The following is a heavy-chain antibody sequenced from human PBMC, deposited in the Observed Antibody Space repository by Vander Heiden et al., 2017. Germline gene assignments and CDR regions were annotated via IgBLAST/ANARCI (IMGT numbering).Heavy chain of an antibody. CDR2: IWYDGSNK. Sequence: QVQLVESGGGVVQPGRSLRLSCAASGFTFSSDGMHWVRQAPGKGLEWVAVIWYDGSNKYYADSVKGRFTISRDNSKNTLYLQMNSLRAEDTAVYYCARTIEYSSLIDYWGQGTLVTVSS. J-gene: IGHJ4*02. D-gene: IGHD6-6*01. CDR1: GFTFSSDG. CDR3: ARTIEYSSLIDY. V-gene: IGHV3-33*01.